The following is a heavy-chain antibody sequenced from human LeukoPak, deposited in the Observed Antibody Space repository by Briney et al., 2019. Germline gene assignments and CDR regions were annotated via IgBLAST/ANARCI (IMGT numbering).Heavy chain of an antibody. Sequence: SETLSLTCAVSGYSISSGYYWGWIRQPPGKGLEWIGSIYYSGSTYYNPSLKSRVTISVDTSKNQFSLKLSSVTAADTAVYYCAMSPGAYYYYMDVWGKGTTVTASS. CDR2: IYYSGST. CDR1: GYSISSGYY. V-gene: IGHV4-38-2*01. J-gene: IGHJ6*03. D-gene: IGHD7-27*01. CDR3: AMSPGAYYYYMDV.